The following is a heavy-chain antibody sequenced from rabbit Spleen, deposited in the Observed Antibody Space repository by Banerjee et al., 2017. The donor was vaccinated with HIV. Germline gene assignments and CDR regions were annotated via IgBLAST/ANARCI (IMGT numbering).Heavy chain of an antibody. CDR3: ARDGTGGSYFAL. CDR2: IYAGSSGDT. V-gene: IGHV1S40*01. J-gene: IGHJ4*01. CDR1: GFSFSSSNY. Sequence: QSLEESGGDLVKPGASLTLTCTASGFSFSSSNYMCWVRQAPGKGLEWIGCIYAGSSGDTYYANWAKGRFTISKTSSTTVTLQMTSLTAADTATYFCARDGTGGSYFALWGPGTLVTVS. D-gene: IGHD8-1*01.